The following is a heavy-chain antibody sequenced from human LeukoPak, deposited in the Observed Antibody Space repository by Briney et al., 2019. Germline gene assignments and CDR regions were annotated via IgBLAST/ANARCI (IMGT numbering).Heavy chain of an antibody. V-gene: IGHV4-38-2*01. Sequence: SETLSLTCAVSGYSISSGYYWGWIRQPPGEGLEWIGSIYHSGGTYYNPSLKSRVTISVDTSKNQFSLKLSSVTAADTAVYYCARHAGGYSSRYNYMDVWGKGTTVTVSS. CDR2: IYHSGGT. D-gene: IGHD6-13*01. CDR1: GYSISSGYY. CDR3: ARHAGGYSSRYNYMDV. J-gene: IGHJ6*03.